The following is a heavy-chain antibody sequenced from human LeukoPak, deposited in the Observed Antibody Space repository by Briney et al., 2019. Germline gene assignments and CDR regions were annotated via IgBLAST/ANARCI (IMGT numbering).Heavy chain of an antibody. CDR2: SGSGGST. V-gene: IGHV3-23*01. J-gene: IGHJ4*02. Sequence: PGGSLRLSCAASGFTFSTYAMTWVRQAPGKGLEWVSASGSGGSTYYADSVKGRFTISRDNSKNTLYLQMNSLRAEDTALYYCARATYYYDSSGAYYFDYWGQGTLVTVSS. CDR1: GFTFSTYA. D-gene: IGHD3-22*01. CDR3: ARATYYYDSSGAYYFDY.